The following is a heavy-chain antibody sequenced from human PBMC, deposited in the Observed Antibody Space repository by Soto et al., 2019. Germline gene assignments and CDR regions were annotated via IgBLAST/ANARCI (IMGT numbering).Heavy chain of an antibody. J-gene: IGHJ3*01. Sequence: GGSLRLSCAASGFTFSSYAMHWVRQAPGKGLEWVAVISYDGSNKYYADSVKGRFTISRDNSKNTLYLQMNSLRAEDTAAYYCARDRGSSGMFELDVWGPGTLVTVSS. CDR3: ARDRGSSGMFELDV. CDR2: ISYDGSNK. V-gene: IGHV3-30-3*01. D-gene: IGHD6-19*01. CDR1: GFTFSSYA.